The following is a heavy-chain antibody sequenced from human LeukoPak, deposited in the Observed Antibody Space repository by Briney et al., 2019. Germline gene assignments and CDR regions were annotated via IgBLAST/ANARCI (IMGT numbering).Heavy chain of an antibody. CDR1: GGSISSGDHY. D-gene: IGHD1-1*01. Sequence: SETLSLTCTVSGGSISSGDHYWSWIRQHPGKGLEWIGYIYYSGTTYYNPSLKSRLTISVDTSKNQFSLKLTSVTAADTAVYYCARAAQNWNNAPYFDFWGQGSLVTVSS. J-gene: IGHJ4*02. V-gene: IGHV4-31*03. CDR2: IYYSGTT. CDR3: ARAAQNWNNAPYFDF.